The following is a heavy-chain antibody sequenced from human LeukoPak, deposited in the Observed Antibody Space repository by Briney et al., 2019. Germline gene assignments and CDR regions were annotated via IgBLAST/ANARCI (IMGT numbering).Heavy chain of an antibody. CDR1: GFSFSDYY. CDR3: ARADGYNLIYYYYGMDV. Sequence: GGSLRLSCAASGFSFSDYYMSWIRQAPGKGLEWDSYISSSGGNIYYADSVKGRFTISRDNAKNSLYLQMNSLRAEDTAVYYCARADGYNLIYYYYGMDVWGQGTTVTVSS. D-gene: IGHD5-24*01. J-gene: IGHJ6*02. V-gene: IGHV3-11*01. CDR2: ISSSGGNI.